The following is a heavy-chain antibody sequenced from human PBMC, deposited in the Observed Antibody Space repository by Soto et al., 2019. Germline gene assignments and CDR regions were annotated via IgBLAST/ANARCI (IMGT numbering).Heavy chain of an antibody. CDR2: TYYRSKWYN. V-gene: IGHV6-1*01. Sequence: SQDLSLTCAISGGIVSSNSAAWNWIRQSPSRGLEWLGRTYYRSKWYNDYAVSVKSRITINPDTSKNQFSLQLNSVNPEETAVYYCTIFGPAGVDVRGKGTTVTVSS. J-gene: IGHJ6*04. CDR3: TIFGPAGVDV. D-gene: IGHD3-3*01. CDR1: GGIVSSNSAA.